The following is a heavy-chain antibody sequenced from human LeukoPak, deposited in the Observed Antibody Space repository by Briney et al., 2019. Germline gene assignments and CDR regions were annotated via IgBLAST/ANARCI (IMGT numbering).Heavy chain of an antibody. CDR2: ISSSGSTI. D-gene: IGHD2-21*02. CDR3: AKGYCGGDCAGPFDY. CDR1: GFTFSDYY. J-gene: IGHJ4*02. Sequence: PGGSLRLSCAASGFTFSDYYMSWIRQAPGKGLEWVSYISSSGSTIYYADSVKGRFTISRDNAKNSLYLQMNSLGAEDTAVYYCAKGYCGGDCAGPFDYWGQGTLVTVSS. V-gene: IGHV3-11*04.